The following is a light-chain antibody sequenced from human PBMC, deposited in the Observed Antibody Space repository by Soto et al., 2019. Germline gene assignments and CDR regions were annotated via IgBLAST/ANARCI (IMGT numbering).Light chain of an antibody. Sequence: EIVMTQSPATLSVSPGERATLSCRASQSVSSNLAWYQQKPGQAPRLLIYGAYTRAAGVPARFSGSGSGTEFTLTITSLQSEDIALYSCQQYNIWPPITFGQGTRLEIK. CDR1: QSVSSN. CDR2: GAY. J-gene: IGKJ5*01. V-gene: IGKV3-15*01. CDR3: QQYNIWPPIT.